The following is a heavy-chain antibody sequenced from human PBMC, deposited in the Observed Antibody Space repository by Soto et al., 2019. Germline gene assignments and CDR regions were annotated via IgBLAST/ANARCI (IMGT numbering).Heavy chain of an antibody. Sequence: EVQLVESGGGLVQPGGSLRLSCAASGFTFSSYWMSWVRQAPGKGLEWVANIKQDGSEKYYVDSVKGRFTISRDNAKNSLYLQMNSLRAEDTAVYYCARDLVVVPAAKAGWFDPWGQGTLVTVSS. CDR1: GFTFSSYW. CDR2: IKQDGSEK. D-gene: IGHD2-2*01. J-gene: IGHJ5*02. V-gene: IGHV3-7*05. CDR3: ARDLVVVPAAKAGWFDP.